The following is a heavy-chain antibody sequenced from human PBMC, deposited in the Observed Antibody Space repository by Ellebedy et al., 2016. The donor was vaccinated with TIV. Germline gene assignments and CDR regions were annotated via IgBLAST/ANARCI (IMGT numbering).Heavy chain of an antibody. D-gene: IGHD3-9*01. CDR3: ARDLPPYFDGPVPHTFDV. CDR1: GYTFSNYG. Sequence: AASVKVSCKTSGYTFSNYGFNWVRQAPGQGLEWMGWISVHDGITIYAQNLQGRVSMTTDTATGTVYMELGSLRSEDTALYYCARDLPPYFDGPVPHTFDVWGQGTMVTVSS. V-gene: IGHV1-18*01. CDR2: ISVHDGIT. J-gene: IGHJ3*01.